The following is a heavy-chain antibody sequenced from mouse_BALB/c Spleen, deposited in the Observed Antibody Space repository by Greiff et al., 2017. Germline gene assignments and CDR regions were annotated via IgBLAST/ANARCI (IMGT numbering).Heavy chain of an antibody. CDR1: GFTFSSYT. Sequence: EVKVVESGGGLVKPGGSLKLSCAASGFTFSSYTMSWVRQTPEKRLEWVATISSGGSYTYYPDSVKGRFTISRDNAKNTLYLQMSSLKSEDTAMYYCTRDRGEGGMDYWGQGTSVTVSS. D-gene: IGHD2-13*01. CDR3: TRDRGEGGMDY. J-gene: IGHJ4*01. V-gene: IGHV5-6-4*01. CDR2: ISSGGSYT.